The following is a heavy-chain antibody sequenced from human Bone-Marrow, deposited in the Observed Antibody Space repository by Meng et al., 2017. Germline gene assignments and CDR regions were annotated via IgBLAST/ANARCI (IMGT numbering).Heavy chain of an antibody. V-gene: IGHV4-4*02. CDR2: IYHSGST. CDR3: ARDSQTYYYDSSGYTFDY. J-gene: IGHJ4*02. CDR1: GGSISSSNW. D-gene: IGHD3-22*01. Sequence: GQLQQSGPGRVKPSGTLSLTCAVSGGSISSSNWWSWVRQPPGKGLEWIGEIYHSGSTNYNPSLKSRVTISVDKSKNQFSLKLSSVTAADTAVYYCARDSQTYYYDSSGYTFDYWGQGTLVTVSS.